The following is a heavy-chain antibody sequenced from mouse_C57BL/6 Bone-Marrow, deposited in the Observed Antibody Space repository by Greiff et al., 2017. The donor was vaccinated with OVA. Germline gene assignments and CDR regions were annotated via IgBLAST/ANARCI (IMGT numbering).Heavy chain of an antibody. CDR1: GFTFSDFY. Sequence: EVKLVESGGGLVQSGRSLRLSCATSGFTFSDFYMEWVRQAPGKGLEWIAASRNKANDYTTEYSASVQGRFIVSSNTPQSIRYLQMNALRAEDTAIYYCARDAFYYGYDGRGYYFDYWGQGTTLTVSS. D-gene: IGHD2-2*01. CDR3: ARDAFYYGYDGRGYYFDY. V-gene: IGHV7-1*01. CDR2: SRNKANDYTT. J-gene: IGHJ2*01.